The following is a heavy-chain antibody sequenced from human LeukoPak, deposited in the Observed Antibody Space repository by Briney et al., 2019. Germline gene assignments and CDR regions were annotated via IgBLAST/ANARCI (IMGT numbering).Heavy chain of an antibody. D-gene: IGHD6-19*01. CDR2: IYYSGST. J-gene: IGHJ3*02. Sequence: SETLSLTCTVSGGSISSSSYYWGWIRQPPGKGLEWIGNIYYSGSTYYNPSLKSRVTISVDTSKSQFSLKLSSVTAADTAVYFCASGEGISVAGTAFDIWGQGKMVTVSS. CDR1: GGSISSSSYY. CDR3: ASGEGISVAGTAFDI. V-gene: IGHV4-39*07.